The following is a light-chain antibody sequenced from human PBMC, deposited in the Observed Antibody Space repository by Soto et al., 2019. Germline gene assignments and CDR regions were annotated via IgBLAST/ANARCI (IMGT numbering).Light chain of an antibody. Sequence: DIQMTQSPSSLSASVGDRVTITCRTSQSISTYLNWYQQKPGKAPKLLIYAASSLQSGVPSRFSGSGSGTDFTLTISSLQPDDFATYYCQQGYNIPRTFGPWTNLEIK. J-gene: IGKJ2*01. CDR3: QQGYNIPRT. CDR2: AAS. V-gene: IGKV1-39*01. CDR1: QSISTY.